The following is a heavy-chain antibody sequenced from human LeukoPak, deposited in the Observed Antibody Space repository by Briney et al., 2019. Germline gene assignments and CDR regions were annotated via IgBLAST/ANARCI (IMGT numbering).Heavy chain of an antibody. CDR2: INAGNGNT. J-gene: IGHJ3*02. V-gene: IGHV1-3*01. D-gene: IGHD3-10*01. CDR3: ARGIRITMVRGVHDAFDI. Sequence: ASVKVSCKASGYTFTSYAMHWVRQAPGQRLEWMGWINAGNGNTKYSQKFQGRVTITRDTSASTAYMELSSLRSEDTAVYYCARGIRITMVRGVHDAFDIWGQGTMVTVSS. CDR1: GYTFTSYA.